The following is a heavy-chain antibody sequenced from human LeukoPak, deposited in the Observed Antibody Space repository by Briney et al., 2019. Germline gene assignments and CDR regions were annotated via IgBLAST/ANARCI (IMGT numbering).Heavy chain of an antibody. CDR2: INHSGST. V-gene: IGHV4-34*01. Sequence: PSETLSLTCAVYGGSFSGYYWSWIRQPPGKGLEWIGEINHSGSTNYNPSLKSRVTISVDTSKNQFSLKLSSVTAADTAVYYCARGRVYYGSGSTPEGGYYGMDVWGQGTTVTVSS. D-gene: IGHD3-10*01. CDR3: ARGRVYYGSGSTPEGGYYGMDV. J-gene: IGHJ6*02. CDR1: GGSFSGYY.